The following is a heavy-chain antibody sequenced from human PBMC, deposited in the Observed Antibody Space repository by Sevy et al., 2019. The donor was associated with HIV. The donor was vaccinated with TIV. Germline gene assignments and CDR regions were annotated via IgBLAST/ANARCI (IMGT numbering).Heavy chain of an antibody. D-gene: IGHD2-21*01. CDR1: GFTFSSYS. CDR3: ARAGGDTAYAMDV. Sequence: GGSLRLSCAASGFTFSSYSMNWVRQAPGKGLEWVSYISSSSSTILNADSVKGRFTISRDNAKNSLFLQMNSLRVEDTAVYYCARAGGDTAYAMDVWGQGTTVTVSS. V-gene: IGHV3-48*01. CDR2: ISSSSSTI. J-gene: IGHJ6*02.